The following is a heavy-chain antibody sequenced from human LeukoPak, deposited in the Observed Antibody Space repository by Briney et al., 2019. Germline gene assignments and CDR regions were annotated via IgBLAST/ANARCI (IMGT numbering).Heavy chain of an antibody. D-gene: IGHD2-2*01. CDR2: IYYSGTT. J-gene: IGHJ5*02. CDR1: GDSITTYF. Sequence: IPSETLSLTCTVSGDSITTYFWSWLRQPPGKGLEWIGYIYYSGTTNYNPSLKSRVTISVDTSKSQVSLKLSSVTAADTAVYCARDRAMPTAPGYWFDPWGQGTLVTVSS. CDR3: ARDRAMPTAPGYWFDP. V-gene: IGHV4-59*01.